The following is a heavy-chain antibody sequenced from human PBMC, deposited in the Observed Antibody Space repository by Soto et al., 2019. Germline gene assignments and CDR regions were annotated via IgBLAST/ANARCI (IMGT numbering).Heavy chain of an antibody. J-gene: IGHJ4*02. CDR3: VRSGHTFGGVM. CDR2: MYSSGSS. Sequence: SETLSLTCSVSGASMNNYYGSWVRQPPGRGLEWIGYMYSSGSSNYNSSLKSRVTISVDTSKNQFPLKLSSVTAADTAVYYCVRSGHTFGGVMWGLGTLVTVSS. CDR1: GASMNNYY. V-gene: IGHV4-59*01. D-gene: IGHD3-16*01.